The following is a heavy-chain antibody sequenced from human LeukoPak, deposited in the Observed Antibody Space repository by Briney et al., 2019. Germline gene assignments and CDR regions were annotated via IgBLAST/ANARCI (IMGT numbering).Heavy chain of an antibody. CDR1: GFTFSSYW. Sequence: GSLRLSCAASGFTFSSYWMHWVRQAPGKGLVWVSRINNDGSSTSYADSVKGRFTISRDNAKNTLYLQMNSLRAEDTAVYYCARDLADYGDTRDYWGQGTLVTVSS. V-gene: IGHV3-74*01. CDR2: INNDGSST. J-gene: IGHJ4*02. CDR3: ARDLADYGDTRDY. D-gene: IGHD4-17*01.